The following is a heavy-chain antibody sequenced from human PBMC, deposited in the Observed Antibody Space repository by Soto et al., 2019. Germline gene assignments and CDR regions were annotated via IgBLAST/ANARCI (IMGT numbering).Heavy chain of an antibody. V-gene: IGHV4-59*08. CDR1: GGSISTYY. Sequence: TSETLSLTCTVSGGSISTYYWSWIRQPPGKGLEWIGYIYHRGNNYNPSLKSRVTISVDTSKNQFSLKLSSVTAADTAVYYCARLAYASGSYYFDYWGQGTLVTVSS. D-gene: IGHD3-10*01. CDR2: IYHRGN. CDR3: ARLAYASGSYYFDY. J-gene: IGHJ4*02.